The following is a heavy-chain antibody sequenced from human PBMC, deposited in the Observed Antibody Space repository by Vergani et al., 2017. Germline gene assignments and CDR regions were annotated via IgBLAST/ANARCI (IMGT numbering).Heavy chain of an antibody. CDR1: GFIFSSYG. CDR3: AKDRTSVPQFDP. J-gene: IGHJ5*02. V-gene: IGHV3-33*06. CDR2: IWYDGINK. Sequence: VQLLESGGGLVQPGRSLRLSCAASGFIFSSYGIHWVRQAPGKGLEWVALIWYDGINKYYADSVKGRFTISRDNSKNTLYLQMNSLRAEDTAVYYCAKDRTSVPQFDPWGQGTLVTVSS.